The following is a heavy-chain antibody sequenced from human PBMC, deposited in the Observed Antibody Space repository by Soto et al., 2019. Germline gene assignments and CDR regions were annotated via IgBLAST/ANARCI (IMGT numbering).Heavy chain of an antibody. Sequence: QVQLVESGGGVVQPGTSLRVSCVGSGFTFRSYVIHWVRQAPGKGLEWVALTSYDGSDKYYGDSVRGRFTISRDNSRNTVDLQRDSLRLEDTALYYCARWGRTGGLDVWGQGTLVSVSS. D-gene: IGHD3-16*01. J-gene: IGHJ1*01. V-gene: IGHV3-30*19. CDR3: ARWGRTGGLDV. CDR2: TSYDGSDK. CDR1: GFTFRSYV.